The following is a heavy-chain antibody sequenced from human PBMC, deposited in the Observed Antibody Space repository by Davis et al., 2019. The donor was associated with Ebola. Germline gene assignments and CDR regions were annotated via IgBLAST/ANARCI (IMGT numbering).Heavy chain of an antibody. CDR1: AGSISTGDYH. CDR3: ASALLWFGELPEYYFDY. J-gene: IGHJ4*02. V-gene: IGHV4-30-4*01. Sequence: SETLSLTCTVSAGSISTGDYHWSWIRQPPGKGLEWIGYIYYSGSTYYNPSLKSRVTISVDTSKNQFSLKLSSVTAADTAVYYCASALLWFGELPEYYFDYWGQGTLVTVSS. CDR2: IYYSGST. D-gene: IGHD3-10*01.